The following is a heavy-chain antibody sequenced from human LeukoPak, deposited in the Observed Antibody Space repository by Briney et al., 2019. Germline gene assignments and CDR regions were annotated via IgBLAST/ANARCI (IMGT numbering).Heavy chain of an antibody. CDR1: GFTFSSYA. D-gene: IGHD5-18*01. V-gene: IGHV3-30-3*01. Sequence: GGSLRLSCAASGFTFSSYAMHWVRQAPGKGLEWVAVISYDGSNKYYAVSVKGRFTISRDNSKNTLYLQMNSLRAEDTAVYYCARDERGYKHYWGQGTLVTVSS. CDR2: ISYDGSNK. J-gene: IGHJ4*02. CDR3: ARDERGYKHY.